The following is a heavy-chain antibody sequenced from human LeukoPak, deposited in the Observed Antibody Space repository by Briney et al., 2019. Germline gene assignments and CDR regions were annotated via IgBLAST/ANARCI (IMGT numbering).Heavy chain of an antibody. Sequence: GGSLRLSCAASGFTVSSNYMSWVRQAPGKGLEWVSVIYSGGSTYYADSVKGRFTISRDNSKNTLYLQMNSLRAEDTAVYYCARDRVSGWSKTNAFDIWGQGTMVTVSS. CDR3: ARDRVSGWSKTNAFDI. CDR1: GFTVSSNY. CDR2: IYSGGST. J-gene: IGHJ3*02. V-gene: IGHV3-53*01. D-gene: IGHD6-19*01.